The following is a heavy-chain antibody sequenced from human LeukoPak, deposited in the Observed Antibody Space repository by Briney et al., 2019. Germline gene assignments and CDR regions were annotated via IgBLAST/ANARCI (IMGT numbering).Heavy chain of an antibody. CDR2: ISYDGGNK. CDR3: AIPHWYASYGDYEKVFDY. J-gene: IGHJ4*02. D-gene: IGHD4-17*01. CDR1: GFTFSSYG. Sequence: PGGSLRLSCAASGFTFSSYGMHWVRQAPGKGLEWVAVISYDGGNKYYADSVKGRFTISRDNSKNTLYLQMNSLRAEDTAVYYCAIPHWYASYGDYEKVFDYWGQGTLVTVSS. V-gene: IGHV3-30*03.